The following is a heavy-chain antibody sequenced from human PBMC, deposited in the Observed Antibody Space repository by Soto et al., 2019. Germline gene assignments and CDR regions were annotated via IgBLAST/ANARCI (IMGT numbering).Heavy chain of an antibody. Sequence: SETRCVRWTGSGGSMSRGDWSGSRQPPGKGLEWIGYIYYSGSTNYNPSLKSRVTISVDTSKNQFSLKLSSVTAADTAVYYCAGEGTWSGYSYYGMAVWGQGTTVT. CDR1: GGSMSRGD. V-gene: IGHV4-59*08. D-gene: IGHD1-1*01. CDR2: IYYSGST. J-gene: IGHJ6*02. CDR3: AGEGTWSGYSYYGMAV.